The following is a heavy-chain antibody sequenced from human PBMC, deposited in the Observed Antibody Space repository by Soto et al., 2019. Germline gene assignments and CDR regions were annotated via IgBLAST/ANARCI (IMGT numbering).Heavy chain of an antibody. Sequence: GASVKVSCKASGDTFTGYYMHWVRQAPGQGLEWIGWINPDSGGTNNAQKFQGWVTMTRDTSISTAYMELSRLRSDDTAVYYCARDHTPYSNYGRYYYYGMDVWGQGTTVTVSS. V-gene: IGHV1-2*04. J-gene: IGHJ6*02. D-gene: IGHD4-4*01. CDR2: INPDSGGT. CDR3: ARDHTPYSNYGRYYYYGMDV. CDR1: GDTFTGYY.